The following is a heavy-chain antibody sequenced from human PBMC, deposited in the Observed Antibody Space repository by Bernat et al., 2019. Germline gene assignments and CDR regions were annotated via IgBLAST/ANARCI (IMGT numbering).Heavy chain of an antibody. V-gene: IGHV4-59*08. J-gene: IGHJ4*02. CDR1: SDSISSYY. Sequence: QVQLQESGPGLVKPSETLSLTCTVSSDSISSYYWSWIRQPPGDGLEWIGCVYYSRNSDYNPSLKSRATISIGTSKNQVSLKLNSVTAADTAVYFCARHRNKGESGPTFDYWGQGTLVTVSS. CDR3: ARHRNKGESGPTFDY. D-gene: IGHD1-26*01. CDR2: VYYSRNS.